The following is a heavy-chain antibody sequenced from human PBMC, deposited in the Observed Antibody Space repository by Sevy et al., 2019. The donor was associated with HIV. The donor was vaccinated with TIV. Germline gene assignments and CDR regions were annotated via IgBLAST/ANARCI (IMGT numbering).Heavy chain of an antibody. J-gene: IGHJ4*02. V-gene: IGHV4-4*02. CDR2: IYHSGST. CDR1: GGSISSSNW. CDR3: ASRTGTQLGGYYFDY. Sequence: SETLSLTCAVSGGSISSSNWWSWVRQPPGKGLEWIGEIYHSGSTNYNPSLKSRVTISVDKSKNQFSLKLSSVTAADTAVYYCASRTGTQLGGYYFDYWGQGTLVTVSS. D-gene: IGHD3-10*01.